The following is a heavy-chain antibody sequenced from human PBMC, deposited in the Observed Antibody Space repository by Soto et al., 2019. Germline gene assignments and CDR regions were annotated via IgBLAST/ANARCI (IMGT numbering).Heavy chain of an antibody. V-gene: IGHV3-30*18. CDR1: GFTFSSYG. CDR3: AKDKGQQLVT. CDR2: ISDDGSNK. D-gene: IGHD6-13*01. J-gene: IGHJ5*02. Sequence: QVQLVESGGGVVQPGRSLRLSCAASGFTFSSYGMHWVRQAPGKGLEWVAVISDDGSNKYYADSVKGRFTISRDNSKNTLYLQMNSLRAEDTAVHYCAKDKGQQLVTWGQGTLVTVSS.